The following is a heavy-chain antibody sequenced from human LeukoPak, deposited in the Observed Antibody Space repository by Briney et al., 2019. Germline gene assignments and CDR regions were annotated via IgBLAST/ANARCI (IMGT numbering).Heavy chain of an antibody. CDR1: GYSISSGHY. J-gene: IGHJ4*02. Sequence: PSETLSLTCTVSGYSISSGHYWGWIRQPPGKGLEWIGSMYHSGSTYYNPSLKSRVTISVDTSKNQFSLKLSSVTAADTAVYYCAGAVNTGRLDYWGQGTLVTVSS. CDR2: MYHSGST. D-gene: IGHD3-10*01. CDR3: AGAVNTGRLDY. V-gene: IGHV4-38-2*02.